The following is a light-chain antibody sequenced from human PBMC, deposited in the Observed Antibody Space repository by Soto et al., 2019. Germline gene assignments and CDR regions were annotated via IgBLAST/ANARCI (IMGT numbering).Light chain of an antibody. Sequence: QSVLTQPASVSGSPGQSIAISCTGTSSDVGAYNSVSWYQQHPGRAPKLMIHDVSNRPSGVSNRFSGSKPGNTASLTISGLQAEDEADYYGSSYTSSSTYVFGTGTKVTVL. CDR2: DVS. V-gene: IGLV2-14*03. CDR1: SSDVGAYNS. J-gene: IGLJ1*01. CDR3: SSYTSSSTYV.